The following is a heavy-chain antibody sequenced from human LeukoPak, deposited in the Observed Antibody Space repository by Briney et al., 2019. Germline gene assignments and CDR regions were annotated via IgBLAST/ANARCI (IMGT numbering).Heavy chain of an antibody. Sequence: ASVKVSCKASGYTFTSYYMHWVRQAPGQGLEWMGIINPSGGSTSYAQKFQGRVTMTRDTSTSTVYMELSSLGSEDTAVYYCARDPGDGYNGDAFDIWGQGTMVTVSS. CDR1: GYTFTSYY. J-gene: IGHJ3*02. CDR2: INPSGGST. CDR3: ARDPGDGYNGDAFDI. D-gene: IGHD5-24*01. V-gene: IGHV1-46*01.